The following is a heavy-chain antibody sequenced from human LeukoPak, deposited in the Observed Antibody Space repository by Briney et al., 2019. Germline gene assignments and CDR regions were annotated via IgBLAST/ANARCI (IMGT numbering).Heavy chain of an antibody. V-gene: IGHV3-23*01. CDR2: ISGSGGST. CDR3: AKDLGGGLRWDMFDY. J-gene: IGHJ4*02. D-gene: IGHD4-23*01. Sequence: PGGSLRLSCAASGFTFSSYAMSWVRQAPGKGLEWVSAISGSGGSTYYADSVKGRFTTSRDNSKNTLYLQMNSLRAEDTAVYYCAKDLGGGLRWDMFDYWGQGTLVTVSS. CDR1: GFTFSSYA.